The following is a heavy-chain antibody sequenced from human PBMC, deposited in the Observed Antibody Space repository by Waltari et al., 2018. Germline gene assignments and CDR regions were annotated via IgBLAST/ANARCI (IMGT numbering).Heavy chain of an antibody. J-gene: IGHJ5*02. CDR3: ARPDYDILGFDP. D-gene: IGHD3-9*01. V-gene: IGHV3-30*01. CDR2: ISYDGSNK. CDR1: GFTFSSYA. Sequence: QVRLVESGGGVVQPGRSLRLSCAASGFTFSSYAMHWFRQAPGKGLEWVEVISYDGSNKYYADSVKGRFTISRDNSKNTLYLQMNSLRAEDTAVYYCARPDYDILGFDPWGQGTLVTVSS.